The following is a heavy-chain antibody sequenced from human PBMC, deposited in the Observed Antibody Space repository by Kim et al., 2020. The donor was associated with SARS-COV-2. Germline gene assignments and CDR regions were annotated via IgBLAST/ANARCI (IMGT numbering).Heavy chain of an antibody. CDR2: ISYSGST. D-gene: IGHD6-19*01. CDR3: ARGGVKQWLGL. Sequence: SETLSLTCTVSGGSISTYYWNWTRQSPQKGLDWFGFISYSGSTNYNPTHKSRVAIPVDSSKNQFALNLTSVTAADTAVYYCARGGVKQWLGLWGRGTLVTVSS. J-gene: IGHJ2*01. V-gene: IGHV4-59*13. CDR1: GGSISTYY.